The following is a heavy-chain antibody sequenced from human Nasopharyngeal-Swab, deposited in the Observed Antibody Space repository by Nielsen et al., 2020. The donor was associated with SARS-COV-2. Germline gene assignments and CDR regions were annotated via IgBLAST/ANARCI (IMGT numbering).Heavy chain of an antibody. CDR1: GYTFTNYY. V-gene: IGHV1-2*02. Sequence: ASVKVSCKASGYTFTNYYIHWVRQAPGQGLEWMGWINTNTGGTNSAQSFQGRVTMTRDTSISTAFMNLSRLTSDDTAVYYCARTGGGGNYFYGMDVWGQGTTVTVSS. J-gene: IGHJ6*02. D-gene: IGHD3-16*01. CDR2: INTNTGGT. CDR3: ARTGGGGNYFYGMDV.